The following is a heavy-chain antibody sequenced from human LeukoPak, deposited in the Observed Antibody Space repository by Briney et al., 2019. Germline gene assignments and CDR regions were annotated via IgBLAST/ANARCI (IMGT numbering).Heavy chain of an antibody. V-gene: IGHV4-38-2*01. CDR2: IYHSGST. D-gene: IGHD6-6*01. CDR3: ARIYSSLSGYYFDH. J-gene: IGHJ4*02. Sequence: SETPSLTCAVSGYSISSGYYWGWIRQPPGKGLEWIGNIYHSGSTYYNPSLKSRVTISLDTSKNQFSLKLSSVTAADTAVYYCARIYSSLSGYYFDHWGQGTLVTVSS. CDR1: GYSISSGYY.